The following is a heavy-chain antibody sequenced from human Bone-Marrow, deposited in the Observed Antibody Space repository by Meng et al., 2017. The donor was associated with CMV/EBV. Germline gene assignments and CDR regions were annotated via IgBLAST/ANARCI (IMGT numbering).Heavy chain of an antibody. CDR3: ARGGYCSGGSCPYYYYYGMDV. CDR2: INPNSGGT. Sequence: ASVKVSCKASGYTFTGYYMHWVRQAPGQGLEWMGWINPNSGGTNYAQKLQGRVTMTRNTSISTAYMELSSLRSEDTAVYYCARGGYCSGGSCPYYYYYGMDVWGQGTTVTVSS. CDR1: GYTFTGYY. D-gene: IGHD2-15*01. V-gene: IGHV1-2*02. J-gene: IGHJ6*02.